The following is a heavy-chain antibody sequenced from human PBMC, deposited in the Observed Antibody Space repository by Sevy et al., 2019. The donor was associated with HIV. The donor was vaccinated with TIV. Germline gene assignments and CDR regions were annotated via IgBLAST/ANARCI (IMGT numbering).Heavy chain of an antibody. D-gene: IGHD6-13*01. J-gene: IGHJ4*02. V-gene: IGHV3-30*18. CDR1: GFTFSSYG. CDR2: ISYDGSNK. Sequence: GGSLRLSCAASGFTFSSYGMHWVRQAPGKGLEWVGVISYDGSNKYYADSVKGRFTISRDNSENTVHLLMNSLRAEDTAVFYCAKEGYTSWYYFDYWGQGTLVTVSS. CDR3: AKEGYTSWYYFDY.